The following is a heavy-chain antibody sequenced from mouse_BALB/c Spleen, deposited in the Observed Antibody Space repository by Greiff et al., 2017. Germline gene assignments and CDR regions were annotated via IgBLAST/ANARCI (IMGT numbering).Heavy chain of an antibody. Sequence: EVQLVESGGGLVQPGGSLRLSCATSGFTFTAYYMSWVRQPPGKALEWLGFIRNKANGYTTEYSASVKGRFTISRDNSQSILYLQMNTLRAEDSATYYCARDGDWEFAYGGQGTLVTVSA. CDR2: IRNKANGYTT. CDR3: ARDGDWEFAY. CDR1: GFTFTAYY. J-gene: IGHJ3*01. D-gene: IGHD4-1*01. V-gene: IGHV7-3*02.